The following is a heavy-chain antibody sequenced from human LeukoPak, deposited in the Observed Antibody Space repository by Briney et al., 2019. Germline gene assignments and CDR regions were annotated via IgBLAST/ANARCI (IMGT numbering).Heavy chain of an antibody. CDR1: GGTFSSYA. J-gene: IGHJ5*02. CDR3: ASSGHHLHWFDP. CDR2: IIPIFGTA. V-gene: IGHV1-69*13. Sequence: ASVKVSCKASGGTFSSYAISWVRQAPGQGLEWMGGIIPIFGTANYAQKFQGRVTITADESTSTAYMELSSLRSEDTAVYYCASSGHHLHWFDPWGQGTLVTVSS. D-gene: IGHD6-19*01.